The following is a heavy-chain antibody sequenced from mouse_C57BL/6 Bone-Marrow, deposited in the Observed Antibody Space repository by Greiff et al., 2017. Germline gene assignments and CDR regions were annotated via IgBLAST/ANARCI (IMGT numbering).Heavy chain of an antibody. D-gene: IGHD1-1*01. CDR1: GYAFSSSW. J-gene: IGHJ2*01. CDR2: IYPGDGDT. V-gene: IGHV1-82*01. Sequence: VQLQQSGPELVKPGASVKISCKASGYAFSSSWMNWVKQRPGKGLEWIGRIYPGDGDTNYNGKFKGKATLTADKSSSTAYMQLSSRTSEDSAVDFCARRGGSSPFDYWGQGTTLTVSS. CDR3: ARRGGSSPFDY.